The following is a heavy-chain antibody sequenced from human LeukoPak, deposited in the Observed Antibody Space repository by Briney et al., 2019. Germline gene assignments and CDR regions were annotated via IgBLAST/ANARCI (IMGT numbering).Heavy chain of an antibody. Sequence: GTSLRLSCVASGFTFTNYAMSWVRQAPGKGLEWVSAITGSDGSSYYADSVKGRFTISRDNSKNTLYLQVNSLRAEDTAVYYCTKWGDYDILTGYYVPDYWGQGTLVTVSS. CDR2: ITGSDGSS. CDR1: GFTFTNYA. CDR3: TKWGDYDILTGYYVPDY. D-gene: IGHD3-9*01. V-gene: IGHV3-23*01. J-gene: IGHJ4*02.